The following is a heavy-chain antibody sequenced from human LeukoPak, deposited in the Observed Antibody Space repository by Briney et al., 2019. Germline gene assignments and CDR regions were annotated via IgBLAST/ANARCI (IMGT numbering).Heavy chain of an antibody. J-gene: IGHJ5*02. CDR1: GFSFSNYA. CDR2: VSGSGRCT. D-gene: IGHD6-13*01. Sequence: GGSVRLSCAASGFSFSNYAMGWVRQAPGKGLEWVSSVSGSGRCTYYADSVKGRFTISRDNSTNTVYLQMSSLRAEDTAVYYCAKSNGYRVYNWFDPWGQGTLVTVSS. V-gene: IGHV3-23*01. CDR3: AKSNGYRVYNWFDP.